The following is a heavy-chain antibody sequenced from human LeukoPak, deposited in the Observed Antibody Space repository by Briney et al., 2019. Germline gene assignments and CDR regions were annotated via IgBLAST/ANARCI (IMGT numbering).Heavy chain of an antibody. J-gene: IGHJ4*02. CDR1: GYTFTGYY. CDR3: AREPPRYRGPFDY. D-gene: IGHD1-26*01. Sequence: ASVKVSCKASGYTFTGYYMHWVRQAPGQGLEWMGWINPNSGGTNYAQKFQGRVTMTRDTSISTAYMEPSRLRSDDTAVYYCAREPPRYRGPFDYWGQGTLVTVSS. V-gene: IGHV1-2*02. CDR2: INPNSGGT.